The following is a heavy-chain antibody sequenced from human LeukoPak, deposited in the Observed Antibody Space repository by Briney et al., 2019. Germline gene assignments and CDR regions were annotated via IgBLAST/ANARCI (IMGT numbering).Heavy chain of an antibody. D-gene: IGHD6-13*01. J-gene: IGHJ4*02. CDR1: GGSFSGYY. CDR2: INHSGST. CDR3: ARKYSSSWSEDC. Sequence: SETLSLTCAVYGGSFSGYYWSWIRQPPGKGLEWIGEINHSGSTNYNPSLKSRVTISVDTSKNQFSLKLSSVTAADTAVYYCARKYSSSWSEDCWGQGTLVTVSS. V-gene: IGHV4-34*01.